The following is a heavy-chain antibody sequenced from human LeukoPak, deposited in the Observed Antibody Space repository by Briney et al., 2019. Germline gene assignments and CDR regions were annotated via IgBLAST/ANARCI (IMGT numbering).Heavy chain of an antibody. CDR2: ISYDGSNK. Sequence: GGSLRLSCAASGFTFSSYAMHWVRQAPGKGLEWVAVISYDGSNKYYADSVKGRFTISRDNSKNTLYLQMNSLRAEDTAVYYCAKGDRHSIGQAYYFDYWGQGTLVTVSS. CDR3: AKGDRHSIGQAYYFDY. J-gene: IGHJ4*02. D-gene: IGHD4-11*01. CDR1: GFTFSSYA. V-gene: IGHV3-30*04.